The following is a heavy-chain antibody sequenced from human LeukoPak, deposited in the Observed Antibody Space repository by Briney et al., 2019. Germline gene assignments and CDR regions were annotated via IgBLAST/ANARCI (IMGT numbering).Heavy chain of an antibody. CDR2: IDPSDSYT. D-gene: IGHD3-10*01. V-gene: IGHV5-10-1*01. Sequence: GESLQISCKGSGYSFTSYWISWVRQMPGKGLEWMGRIDPSDSYTNYSPSFQGHVTISADKSISTAYLQWSSLKASDTAMYYCARLRGYYYGSGSYVDVWGKGTTVTVSS. CDR1: GYSFTSYW. CDR3: ARLRGYYYGSGSYVDV. J-gene: IGHJ6*04.